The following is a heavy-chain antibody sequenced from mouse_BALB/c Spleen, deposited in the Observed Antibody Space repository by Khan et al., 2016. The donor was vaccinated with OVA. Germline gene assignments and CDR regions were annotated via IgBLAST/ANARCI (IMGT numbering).Heavy chain of an antibody. CDR3: ARQPYYHYNLTDY. Sequence: QVQLKESGPGLVAPSQSLSITCTISGFSLTNYGVHWVRQPPGKGLEWLVVIWSDGSTTYTSALNSRLTINKDNSKNQGFLEMNSLRTDETDMYFCARQPYYHYNLTDYGGQGTSVTVSS. J-gene: IGHJ4*01. CDR1: GFSLTNYG. CDR2: IWSDGST. D-gene: IGHD2-10*01. V-gene: IGHV2-6-1*01.